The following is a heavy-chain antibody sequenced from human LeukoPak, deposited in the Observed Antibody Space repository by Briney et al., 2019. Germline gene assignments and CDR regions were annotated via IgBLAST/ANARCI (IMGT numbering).Heavy chain of an antibody. J-gene: IGHJ4*02. V-gene: IGHV3-7*05. CDR2: IEQDGSEK. CDR1: GFTFSLYW. CDR3: VSTATFDH. Sequence: PGGSLRLSCAASGFTFSLYWMSWVRQAPGKGLEWVANIEQDGSEKYYVDSVKGRFTISRDNARNSLFLQMNSLRAEDTAVYYCVSTATFDHWGQGTLVTVSS. D-gene: IGHD5/OR15-5a*01.